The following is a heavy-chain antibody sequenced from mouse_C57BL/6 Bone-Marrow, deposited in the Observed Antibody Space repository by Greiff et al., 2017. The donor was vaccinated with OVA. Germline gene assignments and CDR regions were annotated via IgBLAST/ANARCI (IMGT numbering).Heavy chain of an antibody. Sequence: VQLQQSGAELMKPGASVKLSCKATGFTFTGYWIEWVKQRPGHGLEWIGEILPGSGSTNYNEKFKGKATFAADTYSNTAYMQLSSMTTEDSAIYYCARWNWNDAMDYWGQGTSVTVSS. CDR1: GFTFTGYW. CDR2: ILPGSGST. J-gene: IGHJ4*01. CDR3: ARWNWNDAMDY. D-gene: IGHD4-1*01. V-gene: IGHV1-9*01.